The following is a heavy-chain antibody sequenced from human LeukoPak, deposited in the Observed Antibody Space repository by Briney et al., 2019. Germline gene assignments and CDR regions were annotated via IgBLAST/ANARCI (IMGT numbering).Heavy chain of an antibody. Sequence: GASVKVSCKASGYTFTGYYMHWVRQAPGQGLEWMGWIAPNSGGTNYAQKFQGRVTMTRDTSINTAYMELSRLTSDDTAVYYCARDVDSESTPSRYYYGMDVWGQGTTVTVSS. D-gene: IGHD3/OR15-3a*01. J-gene: IGHJ6*02. V-gene: IGHV1-2*02. CDR3: ARDVDSESTPSRYYYGMDV. CDR1: GYTFTGYY. CDR2: IAPNSGGT.